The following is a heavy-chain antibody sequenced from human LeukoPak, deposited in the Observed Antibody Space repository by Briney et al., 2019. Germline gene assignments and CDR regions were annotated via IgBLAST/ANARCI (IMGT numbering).Heavy chain of an antibody. D-gene: IGHD1-26*01. Sequence: TTGESLKISCKGFGYRFTSYWIGWMRQMPGKGLEWMGFIYPGDSDTRYSPSFQGQVTISADKSMSTAYLQWSSLKASDTAMYYCARRRGRYSGGAFDIWGQGTMVTVSS. CDR1: GYRFTSYW. J-gene: IGHJ3*02. CDR2: IYPGDSDT. V-gene: IGHV5-51*01. CDR3: ARRRGRYSGGAFDI.